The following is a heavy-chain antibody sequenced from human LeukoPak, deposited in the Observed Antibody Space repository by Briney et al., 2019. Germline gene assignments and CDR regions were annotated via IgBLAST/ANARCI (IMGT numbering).Heavy chain of an antibody. J-gene: IGHJ4*02. CDR2: IYYSART. Sequence: PETLSLTCTVAAVSFSIHYSRWVRPPPGEGMGWIGYIYYSARTNYTPSIKSRLTISVATPKTQSSLKLRSVTAADTAVNYCSRVREYCGSTCCSDFDYWGQGNPVTVSS. CDR3: SRVREYCGSTCCSDFDY. D-gene: IGHD2-2*01. V-gene: IGHV4-59*11. CDR1: AVSFSIHY.